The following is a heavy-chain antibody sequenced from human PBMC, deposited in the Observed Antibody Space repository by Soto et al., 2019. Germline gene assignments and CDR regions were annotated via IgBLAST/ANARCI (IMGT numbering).Heavy chain of an antibody. CDR2: IYWADDK. CDR1: GFSLSTSGVG. V-gene: IGHV2-5*02. Sequence: QITLKESGPTLVKPTQTLTLTCTFSGFSLSTSGVGVGWIRQPPGKALEWLALIYWADDKRYSPSLKSRLTITKDTSKNQVVLTMTNMDPVDTATYYCAHSGYYDFWSGYYIPWYFDYWGQGTLVTVSS. CDR3: AHSGYYDFWSGYYIPWYFDY. J-gene: IGHJ4*02. D-gene: IGHD3-3*01.